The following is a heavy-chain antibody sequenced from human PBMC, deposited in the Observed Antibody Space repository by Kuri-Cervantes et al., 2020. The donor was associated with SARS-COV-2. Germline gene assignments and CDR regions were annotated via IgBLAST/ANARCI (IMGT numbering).Heavy chain of an antibody. CDR3: ARPDSSGYYFDY. D-gene: IGHD3-22*01. CDR1: GDSISNGSFY. CDR2: IYYSGSA. J-gene: IGHJ4*02. V-gene: IGHV4-39*01. Sequence: SETLSLTCTVSGDSISNGSFYWGWIRQPPGRGLEWIGNIYYSGSAYYYPSLESRATISLDTSNNQFSLKLSSVAAADTAVYYCARPDSSGYYFDYWGQGTLVTVSS.